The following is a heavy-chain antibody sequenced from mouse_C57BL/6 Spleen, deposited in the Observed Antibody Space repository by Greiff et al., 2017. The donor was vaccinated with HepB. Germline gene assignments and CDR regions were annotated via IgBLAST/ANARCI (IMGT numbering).Heavy chain of an antibody. CDR2: IYPSDSET. Sequence: QVQLQQPGAELVRPGSSVKLSCKASGYTFTSYWMDWVKQRPGQGLEWIGNIYPSDSETHYNQKFKDKATLTVDKSSSTAYMKLSSLTSEDSAVYYCAREGDYGNYFFDYWGQGTTLTVSS. D-gene: IGHD2-1*01. CDR1: GYTFTSYW. V-gene: IGHV1-61*01. J-gene: IGHJ2*01. CDR3: AREGDYGNYFFDY.